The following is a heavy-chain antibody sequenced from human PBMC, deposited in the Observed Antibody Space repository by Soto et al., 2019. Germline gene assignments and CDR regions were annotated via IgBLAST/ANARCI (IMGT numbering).Heavy chain of an antibody. CDR1: CGSISSSSYF. CDR3: ARHPSDFWFDP. V-gene: IGHV4-39*01. CDR2: IYYSGST. Sequence: QLQLQESGRGLVKPSETLSLTCSVSCGSISSSSYFWGWIRQPPGKGLEWIGSIYYSGSTYYNPSLKSRVTVSVDTSKNQFSLKLSSVTAADTALYYCARHPSDFWFDPWGQGTLVTVSS. D-gene: IGHD2-21*02. J-gene: IGHJ5*02.